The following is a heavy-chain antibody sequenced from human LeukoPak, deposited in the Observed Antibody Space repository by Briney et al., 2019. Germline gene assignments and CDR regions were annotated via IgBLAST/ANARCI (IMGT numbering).Heavy chain of an antibody. CDR3: ARGGLRRERNWFDP. J-gene: IGHJ5*02. D-gene: IGHD4-23*01. V-gene: IGHV4-39*01. CDR1: GGSISSSSYY. CDR2: IYYSGST. Sequence: SETLSLTCTVSGGSISSSSYYWGWIRQPPGKGLEWIGSIYYSGSTYYNPSLKSRVTISVDTSKNQFSLKLSSVTAADTAVYYCARGGLRRERNWFDPWGQGTLVTVSS.